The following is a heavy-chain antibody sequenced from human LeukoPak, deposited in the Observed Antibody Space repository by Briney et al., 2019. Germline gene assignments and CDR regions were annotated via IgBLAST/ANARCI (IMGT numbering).Heavy chain of an antibody. V-gene: IGHV3-23*01. J-gene: IGHJ3*02. CDR1: GFTFSSYA. CDR2: ISSSGGST. D-gene: IGHD3-10*01. CDR3: AKSNYYGSGSYSEDAYDI. Sequence: GGSLRLSCAASGFTFSSYAMSWVRQAPGKGLEWVSAISSSGGSTYYADSVKGRFTISRDNSKNTLYLQMNSLRAEDTAVYYCAKSNYYGSGSYSEDAYDIWGQGTMVTVSS.